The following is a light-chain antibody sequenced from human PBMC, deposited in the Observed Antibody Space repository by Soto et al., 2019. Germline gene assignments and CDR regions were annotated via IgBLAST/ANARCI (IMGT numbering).Light chain of an antibody. CDR3: QQSYSTPPLYT. Sequence: DIQMTQSPSSLSASVGDRVTITCRVSQSISSYLNWYQQKPGKAPKLLIYAASSLQSGVPTRFSGSGSGTDFTLTISSLQPEDFATYYGQQSYSTPPLYTFGQGTKLEIK. J-gene: IGKJ2*01. V-gene: IGKV1-39*01. CDR1: QSISSY. CDR2: AAS.